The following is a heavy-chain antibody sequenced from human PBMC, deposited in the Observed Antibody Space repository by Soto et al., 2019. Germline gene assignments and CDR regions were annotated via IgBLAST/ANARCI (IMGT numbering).Heavy chain of an antibody. D-gene: IGHD6-13*01. CDR1: GYSISSGYY. V-gene: IGHV4-38-2*01. CDR2: IYHSGTT. J-gene: IGHJ5*02. Sequence: SETLSLTCVVSGYSISSGYYWGWIRQPPGKGLEWIGSIYHSGTTYYNPSLKSRVTISLDTSRNQFSLKLTSVTAADTAVYYCARSLLTSSWYAGSWGQGTLVTVS. CDR3: ARSLLTSSWYAGS.